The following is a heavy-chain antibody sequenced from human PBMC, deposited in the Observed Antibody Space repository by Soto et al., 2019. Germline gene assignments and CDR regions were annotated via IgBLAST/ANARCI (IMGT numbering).Heavy chain of an antibody. CDR3: ARGWNDFPH. CDR1: GGTFSNFV. V-gene: IGHV1-69*01. Sequence: QVQLGQSGAEVNKPGSSVKVSCQASGGTFSNFVFSWVRQAPGQGLECMGGILPSVGKANYAQHFQGRVTITADESTATVYLELSSLKSEDTAVYYCARGWNDFPHWGQGTLVTVSS. D-gene: IGHD1-1*01. J-gene: IGHJ1*01. CDR2: ILPSVGKA.